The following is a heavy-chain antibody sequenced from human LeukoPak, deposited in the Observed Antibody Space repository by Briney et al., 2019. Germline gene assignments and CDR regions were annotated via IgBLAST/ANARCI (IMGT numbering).Heavy chain of an antibody. Sequence: ASVKVCCKASRYTFTSYATNSVGQAPGQGLEWRGWINTNTGNPTYAPGFTGRFVFSLDPSVSTAYLQISSLKAEDPAVYYRARAVRKCSGGCCYPLVVAYWGQGTTVTVSS. CDR1: RYTFTSYA. J-gene: IGHJ4*02. V-gene: IGHV7-4-1*02. D-gene: IGHD2-15*01. CDR2: INTNTGNP. CDR3: ARAVRKCSGGCCYPLVVAY.